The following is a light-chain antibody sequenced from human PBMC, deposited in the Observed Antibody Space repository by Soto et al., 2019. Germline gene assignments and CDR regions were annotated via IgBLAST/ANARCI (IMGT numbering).Light chain of an antibody. V-gene: IGLV2-14*01. Sequence: QSVLTQPASVSGSLGQSITISCTGTSSDVGGYHYVSWYQHHPGKAPKLMIYEVSNRPSGVSNRFSGSKSGNTASLTISGLQAEDEADYYCSSYTTSTWVFGGGTKLTVL. CDR1: SSDVGGYHY. J-gene: IGLJ3*02. CDR2: EVS. CDR3: SSYTTSTWV.